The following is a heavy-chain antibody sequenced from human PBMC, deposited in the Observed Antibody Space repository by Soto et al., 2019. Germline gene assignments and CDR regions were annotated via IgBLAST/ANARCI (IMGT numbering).Heavy chain of an antibody. CDR2: ISGSGSTI. CDR3: AVSSGWYEATFDY. D-gene: IGHD6-13*01. CDR1: GFTFSSYE. J-gene: IGHJ4*02. Sequence: GGSLRLSCAASGFTFSSYEMNWVRQAPGKGLEWVSYISGSGSTIYYADSVKGRFTISRDNAKNSLYLQMNSLRAEDTAVYYCAVSSGWYEATFDYWGQGTLVTVSS. V-gene: IGHV3-48*03.